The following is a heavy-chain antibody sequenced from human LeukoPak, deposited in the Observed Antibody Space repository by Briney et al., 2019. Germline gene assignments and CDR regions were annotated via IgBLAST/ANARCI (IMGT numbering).Heavy chain of an antibody. CDR2: IKSKTDGGTT. D-gene: IGHD3-3*01. V-gene: IGHV3-15*01. Sequence: GGSLRLSCAASGFTFSNAWMSWVRQAPGKGLEWVGRIKSKTDGGTTDYAAPVKGRFTISRDDSKNTLYLQMNSLKTEDTAVYYCTTDSQGFVADLDWFDPWGQGTLVTVSS. CDR1: GFTFSNAW. CDR3: TTDSQGFVADLDWFDP. J-gene: IGHJ5*02.